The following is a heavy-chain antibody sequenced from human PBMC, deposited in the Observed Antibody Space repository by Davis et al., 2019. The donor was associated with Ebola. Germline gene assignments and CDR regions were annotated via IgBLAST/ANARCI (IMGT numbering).Heavy chain of an antibody. CDR3: ARDLTYYYGSGVPGGMDV. J-gene: IGHJ6*02. V-gene: IGHV3-11*01. CDR2: ISSSGSTI. D-gene: IGHD3-10*01. Sequence: GESLKISCAASGFTFSDYYMSWIRQAPGKGLEWVSYISSSGSTIYYADSVKGRFTISRDNAKNSLYLQMNSLRAEDTAVYYCARDLTYYYGSGVPGGMDVWGQGTTVTVSS. CDR1: GFTFSDYY.